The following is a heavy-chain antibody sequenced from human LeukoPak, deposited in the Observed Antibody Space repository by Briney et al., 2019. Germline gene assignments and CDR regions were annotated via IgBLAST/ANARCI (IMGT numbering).Heavy chain of an antibody. J-gene: IGHJ5*02. V-gene: IGHV4-31*03. CDR2: IYYSGST. Sequence: PSETLSLTCTVSGGSISSGGYYWSWIRQHPGKGLEWIGYIYYSGSTYYNPSLKSRVTISVDTSKNQFSLKLSSVTAADTAVYYCAREMVGIAAAGANWFDPSGQGTLVTVSS. CDR1: GGSISSGGYY. CDR3: AREMVGIAAAGANWFDP. D-gene: IGHD6-13*01.